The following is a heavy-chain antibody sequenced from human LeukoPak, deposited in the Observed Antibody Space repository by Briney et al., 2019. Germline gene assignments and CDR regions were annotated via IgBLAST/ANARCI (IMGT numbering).Heavy chain of an antibody. J-gene: IGHJ4*02. CDR3: AREGVVPAAIVSY. CDR1: GFTFSTYA. Sequence: PGGSLRLSCAASGFTFSTYAINWVRQAPGKGLEWVSAISGSGGTTFYADSVKGRFTISRDNSKNTLYLQVNSLRAEDTAVYYCAREGVVPAAIVSYWGQGTLVTVSS. V-gene: IGHV3-23*01. D-gene: IGHD2-2*02. CDR2: ISGSGGTT.